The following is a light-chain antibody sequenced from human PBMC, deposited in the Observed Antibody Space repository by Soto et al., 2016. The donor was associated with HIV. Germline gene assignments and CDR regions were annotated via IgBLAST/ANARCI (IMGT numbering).Light chain of an antibody. CDR1: SLRRHY. V-gene: IGLV3-19*01. J-gene: IGLJ3*02. CDR2: GKN. Sequence: SSELTQDPAVSVALGQTIRITCQGDSLRRHYASWYQQKPGQAPILVIYGKNNRPSGIPDRFSGSGNTGSLTITGTQAEDEADYYCNSRDSSGNQWVFGGGTKLTVL. CDR3: NSRDSSGNQWV.